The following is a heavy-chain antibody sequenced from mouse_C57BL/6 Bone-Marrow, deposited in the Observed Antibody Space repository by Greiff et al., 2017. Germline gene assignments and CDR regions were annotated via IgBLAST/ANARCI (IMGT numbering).Heavy chain of an antibody. CDR1: GYTFTEYT. CDR2: FYPGSGSI. Sequence: QVQLQQSGAELVKPGASVKLSCKASGYTFTEYTIHWVKQRSGQGLEWIGWFYPGSGSIKYNEKFKDKATLTADKSSSTVYMELSRLTSEDAAVYFCARHEEWEVYYGYDDCFAYWGQGTLVTVSA. CDR3: ARHEEWEVYYGYDDCFAY. V-gene: IGHV1-62-2*01. J-gene: IGHJ3*01. D-gene: IGHD2-2*01.